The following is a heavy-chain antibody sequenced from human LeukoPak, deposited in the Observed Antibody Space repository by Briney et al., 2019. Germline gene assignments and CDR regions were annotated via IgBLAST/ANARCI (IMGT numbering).Heavy chain of an antibody. CDR1: GGSFSGYY. CDR3: ARAAGAMDFDY. CDR2: INHSGST. Sequence: SETLSLTCAVYGGSFSGYYWSWIRQPPGKGPEWIGEINHSGSTNYNPSLKSRVTISVDTSKNQFSLKLSSVTAADTAVYYCARAAGAMDFDYWGQGTLVTVSS. V-gene: IGHV4-34*01. J-gene: IGHJ4*02. D-gene: IGHD1-26*01.